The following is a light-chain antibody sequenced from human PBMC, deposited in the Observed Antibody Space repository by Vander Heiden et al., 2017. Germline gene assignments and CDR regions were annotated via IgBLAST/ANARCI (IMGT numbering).Light chain of an antibody. CDR1: QSVSSN. V-gene: IGKV3-15*01. CDR2: GAS. J-gene: IGKJ2*01. CDR3: QQDNNWPLT. Sequence: EIVMTQSPATLSVSPGERATLSCRASQSVSSNLAWYQQKPGQAPRLLIYGASTRATGIPARFSGSGSGTEFTLTISSLQSEDFAVYYCQQDNNWPLTFGQGTKLXIK.